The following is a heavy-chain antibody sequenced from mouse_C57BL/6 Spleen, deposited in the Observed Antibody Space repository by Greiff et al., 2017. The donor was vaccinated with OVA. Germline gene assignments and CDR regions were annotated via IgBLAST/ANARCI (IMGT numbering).Heavy chain of an antibody. Sequence: VQLQQSGPELVKPGASVKISCKASGYTFTDYYMNWVKQSHGKSLEWIGDINPNNGGTSYNQKFKGKATLTVDKSSSTAYMQLRSLTSEDSAVYDCARRGIYASYDFDYWGQGTTLTVSS. CDR3: ARRGIYASYDFDY. J-gene: IGHJ2*01. D-gene: IGHD6-5*01. V-gene: IGHV1-26*01. CDR2: INPNNGGT. CDR1: GYTFTDYY.